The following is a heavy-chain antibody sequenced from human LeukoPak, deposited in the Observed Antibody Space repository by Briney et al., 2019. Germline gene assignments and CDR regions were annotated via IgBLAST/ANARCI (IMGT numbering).Heavy chain of an antibody. CDR1: GFTFSSYW. CDR3: SATRSHFDY. Sequence: GGSLRLSCAASGFTFSSYWMSWVRQAPGKGLECVTNIKQDGSEKYYVDSVKGRFTISRDNAKNSLYLQMNSLRAEDTAVYYCSATRSHFDYWGQGTLVTVSS. J-gene: IGHJ4*02. V-gene: IGHV3-7*01. CDR2: IKQDGSEK. D-gene: IGHD1-14*01.